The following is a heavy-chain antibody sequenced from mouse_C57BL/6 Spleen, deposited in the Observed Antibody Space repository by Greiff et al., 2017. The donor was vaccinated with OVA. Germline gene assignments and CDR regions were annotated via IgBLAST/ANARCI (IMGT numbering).Heavy chain of an antibody. V-gene: IGHV3-1*01. J-gene: IGHJ4*01. CDR3: ARALTGNYAMDY. CDR1: GYSITSGYD. Sequence: EVKVVESGPGMVKPSQSLSLTCTVTGYSITSGYDWHWIRHFPGNKLEWMGYISYSGSTNYNPSLKSRISITHDTSKNHFFLKLNSVTTEDTATYYCARALTGNYAMDYWGQGTSVTVSS. D-gene: IGHD4-1*01. CDR2: ISYSGST.